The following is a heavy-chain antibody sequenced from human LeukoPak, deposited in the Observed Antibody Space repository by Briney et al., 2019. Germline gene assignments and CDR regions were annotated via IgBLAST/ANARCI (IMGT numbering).Heavy chain of an antibody. D-gene: IGHD1-1*01. CDR1: GGTFSSYA. CDR2: IIPILGIA. V-gene: IGHV1-69*04. Sequence: GASVKVSCKASGGTFSSYAISWVRQAPGQGLEWMGRIIPILGIANYAQKFQGRVTITADKSTSTAYMELSSLRSEDTAVYYCARDLRTGTMYDAFDIWGQGTMVTVSS. J-gene: IGHJ3*02. CDR3: ARDLRTGTMYDAFDI.